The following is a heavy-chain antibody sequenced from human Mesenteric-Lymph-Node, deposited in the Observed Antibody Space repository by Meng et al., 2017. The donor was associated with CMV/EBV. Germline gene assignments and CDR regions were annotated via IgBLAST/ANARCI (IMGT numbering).Heavy chain of an antibody. V-gene: IGHV3-30*04. CDR1: GFTFGDFA. J-gene: IGHJ4*02. CDR2: ISYDGSGE. Sequence: GGSLRLSCTASGFTFGDFAMHWIRQAPGKGLELVAFISYDGSGEYYADSVKGRFTTSKDNSKNTLYLQMNNLRVDDTAVYYCARDYSVTGWPPDYWGQGTRVTVSS. D-gene: IGHD4-11*01. CDR3: ARDYSVTGWPPDY.